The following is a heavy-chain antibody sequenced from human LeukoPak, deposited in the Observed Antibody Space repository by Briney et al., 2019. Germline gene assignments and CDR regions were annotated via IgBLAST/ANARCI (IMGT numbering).Heavy chain of an antibody. J-gene: IGHJ3*02. D-gene: IGHD5-24*01. CDR1: GFTFSTYA. CDR3: ARALDGTRNAFDI. CDR2: ISSDGSST. V-gene: IGHV3-74*01. Sequence: GGSLRLSCAASGFTFSTYAMSWVRQAPGKGLVWVSRISSDGSSTNYADSVKGRFTISGDSAKNTLYLQMNSLRAEDTAVYYCARALDGTRNAFDIWGQGTMVTVSS.